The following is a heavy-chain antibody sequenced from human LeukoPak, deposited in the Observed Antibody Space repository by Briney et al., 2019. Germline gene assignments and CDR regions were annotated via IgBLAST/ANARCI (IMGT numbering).Heavy chain of an antibody. J-gene: IGHJ6*03. CDR1: GYTFTDYF. CDR2: INLNSGRT. CDR3: ARGIDYYMDV. Sequence: ASVKVSCKASGYTFTDYFLHWVRQAPGQGLEWMGWINLNSGRTNYAQKFQSRVTMTRDTSISTAYMELSRLRSDDTAVYFCARGIDYYMDVWGKGTTVTVSS. V-gene: IGHV1-2*02.